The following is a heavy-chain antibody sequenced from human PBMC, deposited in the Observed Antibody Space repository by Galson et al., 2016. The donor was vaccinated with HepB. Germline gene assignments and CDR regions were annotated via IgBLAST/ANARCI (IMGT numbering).Heavy chain of an antibody. CDR3: ARVERVAWYFDL. CDR1: GYTFTNYG. Sequence: SVKVSCKASGYTFTNYGITWVRQAPGLGLEWMGWISAYNGNTDYAQKIQGRVTMTTDTSTSTAYMELRSLRSDDTAIYYCARVERVAWYFDLWGRGTLVTVSS. CDR2: ISAYNGNT. J-gene: IGHJ2*01. V-gene: IGHV1-18*04. D-gene: IGHD2-15*01.